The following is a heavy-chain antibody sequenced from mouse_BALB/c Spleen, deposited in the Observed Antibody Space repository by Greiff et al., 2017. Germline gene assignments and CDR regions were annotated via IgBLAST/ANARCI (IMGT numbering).Heavy chain of an antibody. V-gene: IGHV14-3*02. CDR2: IDPANGNT. CDR1: GFNIKDTY. D-gene: IGHD2-3*01. Sequence: EVQLQQSGAELVKPGASVKLSCTASGFNIKDTYMHWVQQRPEQGLEWIGRIDPANGNTKYDPKFQGKATITADTSSNTAYLQLSSLTSEDTAVYYCASRDYDGYYFAYWGQGTLVTVSA. CDR3: ASRDYDGYYFAY. J-gene: IGHJ3*01.